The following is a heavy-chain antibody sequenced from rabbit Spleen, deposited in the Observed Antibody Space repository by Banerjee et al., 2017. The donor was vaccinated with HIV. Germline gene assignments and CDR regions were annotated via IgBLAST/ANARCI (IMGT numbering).Heavy chain of an antibody. Sequence: EESGGDLVKPGASLTLTCKASGFDFSSNGMCWVRQAPGKRPEWIVCIDSSGNTYYASWLNGRFSVSRSTSLNTVTLQMTSLTVADTATYFCLRTWDLWGPGTLVTVS. CDR1: GFDFSSNG. V-gene: IGHV1S47*01. CDR3: LRTWDL. J-gene: IGHJ4*01. CDR2: IDSSGNT.